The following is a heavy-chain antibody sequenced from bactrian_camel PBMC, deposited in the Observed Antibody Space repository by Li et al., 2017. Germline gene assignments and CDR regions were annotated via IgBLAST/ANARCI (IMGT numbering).Heavy chain of an antibody. V-gene: IGHV3S42*01. Sequence: DVQLVESGGGSALAGGSVRLSCAASGYTFNTYSWFRQAPGQEREGVAHIHSDGSTRYAGSVKGRFTISKDNAKNTLYLQMISLKPEDTAMYYCAADIFVGVLRNSWRRLAPEDFAHWGQGTQVTVS. CDR3: AADIFVGVLRNSWRRLAPEDFAH. CDR2: IHSDGST. CDR1: GYTFNTY. D-gene: IGHD1*01. J-gene: IGHJ4*01.